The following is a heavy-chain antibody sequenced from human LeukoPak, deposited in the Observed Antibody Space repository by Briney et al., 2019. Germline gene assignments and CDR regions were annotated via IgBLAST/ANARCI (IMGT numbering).Heavy chain of an antibody. J-gene: IGHJ3*02. D-gene: IGHD3-16*01. CDR2: IYHSGST. CDR3: ARWGIVIPGDAFDI. CDR1: GVSIRSGGYY. Sequence: SETLSLTCTVSGVSIRSGGYYWNWIRQPPGKGLEWIGYIYHSGSTYYNPSLKSRVTISVDRSKNQFSLKLSSVTAADTAVYYCARWGIVIPGDAFDIWGQGTMVTVSS. V-gene: IGHV4-30-2*01.